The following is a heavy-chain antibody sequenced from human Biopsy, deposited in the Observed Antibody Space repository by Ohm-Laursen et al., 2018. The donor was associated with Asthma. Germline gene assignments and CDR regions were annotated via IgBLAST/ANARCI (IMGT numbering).Heavy chain of an antibody. J-gene: IGHJ4*02. CDR3: AREGVAGTHIED. V-gene: IGHV3-33*01. Sequence: SLRLSCTASGFTFTTYGMHWVRQAPGRGLEWVGVIWFDGSKKYYADSVKGRFTISRDNSKNTLSLQMNSLTAEDTAVYYCAREGVAGTHIEDWGQGTLVTVSS. CDR2: IWFDGSKK. D-gene: IGHD6-19*01. CDR1: GFTFTTYG.